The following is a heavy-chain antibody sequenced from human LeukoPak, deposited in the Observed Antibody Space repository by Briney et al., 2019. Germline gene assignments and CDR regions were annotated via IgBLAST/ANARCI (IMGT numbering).Heavy chain of an antibody. D-gene: IGHD1-26*01. Sequence: GGSPRLSCAASGFTFSDYYMSWIRQAPGKGLEWVSYISSSGSTIYYADSVKGRFTISRDNAKNSLYLQMNSLRAEDTAVYYCARERIGGEVNSAPGHYFDYWGQGTLVTVSS. V-gene: IGHV3-11*01. CDR2: ISSSGSTI. CDR1: GFTFSDYY. J-gene: IGHJ4*02. CDR3: ARERIGGEVNSAPGHYFDY.